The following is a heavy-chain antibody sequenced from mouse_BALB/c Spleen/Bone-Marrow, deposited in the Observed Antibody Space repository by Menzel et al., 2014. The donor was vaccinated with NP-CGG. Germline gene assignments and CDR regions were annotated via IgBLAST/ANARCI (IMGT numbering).Heavy chain of an antibody. D-gene: IGHD6-1*01. J-gene: IGHJ1*01. CDR2: IRSKSNNYAT. V-gene: IGHV10-1*02. CDR3: VTSTYFDV. CDR1: GFTFNTYA. Sequence: EVKLVESGGGLVQPKGSLKLSCAASGFTFNTYAMNWVRQAPGKGLEWVARIRSKSNNYATYYADSVKDRLTISRDDSQSMLYLQMNNLKTEDTAMYYCVTSTYFDVWGAGTTVTVSS.